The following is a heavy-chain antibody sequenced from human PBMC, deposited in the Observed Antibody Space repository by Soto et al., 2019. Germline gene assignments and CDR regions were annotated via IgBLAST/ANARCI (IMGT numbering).Heavy chain of an antibody. CDR1: GFTFSNYA. CDR3: AKRPLTAAGFDY. J-gene: IGHJ4*02. CDR2: ITGSGGGT. D-gene: IGHD6-13*01. V-gene: IGHV3-23*01. Sequence: EVQLLASGGGLVQPGGSLRLSCAASGFTFSNYAMTWVRQAPGKGLEWFSVITGSGGGTYFVDSVKGRFTISRDNSKNTVYLQLNSLRAEDTAVYYCAKRPLTAAGFDYWGQGTLVTVSS.